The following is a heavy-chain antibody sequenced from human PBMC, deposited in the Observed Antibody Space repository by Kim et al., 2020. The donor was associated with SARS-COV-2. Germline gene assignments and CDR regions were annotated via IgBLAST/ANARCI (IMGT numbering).Heavy chain of an antibody. CDR2: IYPGDSDT. V-gene: IGHV5-51*01. CDR3: ATGHYSNYPEAYNFDY. CDR1: GYSFTSYW. Sequence: GESLKISCKGSGYSFTSYWIGWVRQMPGKGLEWMGIIYPGDSDTRYSPSFQGQVTISADKSISTAYLQWSSLKASDTAMYYCATGHYSNYPEAYNFDYWGQGTLVTVSS. D-gene: IGHD4-4*01. J-gene: IGHJ4*02.